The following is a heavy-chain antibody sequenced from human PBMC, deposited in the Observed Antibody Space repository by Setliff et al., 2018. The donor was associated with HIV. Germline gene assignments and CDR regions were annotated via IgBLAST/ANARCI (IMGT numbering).Heavy chain of an antibody. CDR1: GASITSHY. V-gene: IGHV4-59*11. Sequence: SETLSLTCTVSGASITSHYWSLIRQSPGRELEWIGYIYSTGSTNYNPSLQSRVSISMDGSKNKFSLKVTCVTSADTAVYYCAKGAGFYGDYTFDYWGQGNLVTVSS. J-gene: IGHJ4*02. CDR3: AKGAGFYGDYTFDY. CDR2: IYSTGST. D-gene: IGHD4-17*01.